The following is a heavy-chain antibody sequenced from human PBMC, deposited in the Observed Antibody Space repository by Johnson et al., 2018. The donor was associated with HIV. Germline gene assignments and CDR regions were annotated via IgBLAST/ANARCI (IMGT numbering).Heavy chain of an antibody. D-gene: IGHD6-6*01. Sequence: QMLLVESGGGVVQPGGSLRLSCAASGFTFSSYGMHWVRQAPGKGLEWVAFIRYDGSNKYYADSVKGRFTISRDNSKNTLYLQMNSLRAEDTAVYYCARGGSIAARREAFDIWGQGTMVTVSS. J-gene: IGHJ3*02. CDR2: IRYDGSNK. CDR3: ARGGSIAARREAFDI. CDR1: GFTFSSYG. V-gene: IGHV3-30*02.